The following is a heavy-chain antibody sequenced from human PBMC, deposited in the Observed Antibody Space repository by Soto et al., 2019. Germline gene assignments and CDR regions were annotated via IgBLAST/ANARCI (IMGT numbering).Heavy chain of an antibody. V-gene: IGHV4-59*01. D-gene: IGHD3-22*01. CDR2: INYSGST. J-gene: IGHJ1*01. CDR3: EKGEIYHYARSSAESFQH. CDR1: GGSISSYY. Sequence: ETLSLTCTVSGGSISSYYWSWIRQPPGKGLEWVGYINYSGSTNYNPSLKSRVTISVGTSKNKFYLKLKSVAAADTVVYYCEKGEIYHYARSSAESFQHWGQGTLVTVSS.